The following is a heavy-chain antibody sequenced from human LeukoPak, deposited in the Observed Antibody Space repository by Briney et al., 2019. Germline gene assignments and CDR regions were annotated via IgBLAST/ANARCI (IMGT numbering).Heavy chain of an antibody. CDR3: ARDLPSPGISVAEDY. V-gene: IGHV1-2*06. CDR2: INPDSGGT. CDR1: GYTFTGYY. Sequence: ASVKVSCKASGYTFTGYYMFWLRQAPGQGLEWMGRINPDSGGTNYAQKFQGRVTMTRDTSITTDYMELSSLRSDDTAVYYCARDLPSPGISVAEDYWGQGTLVTVSS. D-gene: IGHD6-19*01. J-gene: IGHJ4*02.